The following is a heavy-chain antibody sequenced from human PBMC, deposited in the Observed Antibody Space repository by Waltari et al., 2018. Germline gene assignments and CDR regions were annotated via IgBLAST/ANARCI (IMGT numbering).Heavy chain of an antibody. CDR1: GFPFSSYW. D-gene: IGHD1-26*01. CDR2: IQRDGNGK. Sequence: EVQLVESGGDLVQPGGSLRLSGAASGFPFSSYWIAWVRQAPGKGLEWVANIQRDGNGKYYADSVKGRFTISRDNAKNSLYLQMNSLRAEDTAVYYCARAYSGSYETWGQGTLVTVSS. CDR3: ARAYSGSYET. J-gene: IGHJ3*01. V-gene: IGHV3-7*01.